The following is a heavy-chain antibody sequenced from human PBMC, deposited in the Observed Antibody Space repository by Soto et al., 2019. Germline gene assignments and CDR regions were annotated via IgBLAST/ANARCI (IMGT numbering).Heavy chain of an antibody. J-gene: IGHJ6*02. D-gene: IGHD2-15*01. CDR1: GGSISSGGYY. V-gene: IGHV4-31*03. Sequence: PSETLSLTCTVSGGSISSGGYYWSWIRQHPGKGLEWIGIIHYSGSTYYNPSLKSRIAISVDTSKNQFSLKLTYVTAADTAVYYCARDPCGSGGSCYWGMDLWGRGTTVTVSS. CDR2: IHYSGST. CDR3: ARDPCGSGGSCYWGMDL.